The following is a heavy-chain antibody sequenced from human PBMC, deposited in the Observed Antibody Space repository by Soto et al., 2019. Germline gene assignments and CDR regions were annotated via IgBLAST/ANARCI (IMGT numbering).Heavy chain of an antibody. CDR3: ARGRSGTMVRGVYFDY. CDR2: IYYSGST. Sequence: SETLSLTCTVSGGSISSSSYYWGWIRQPPGKGLEWIGSIYYSGSTYYNPSLKSRVTISVDTSKNQFSLKLSSVTAADTAVYYCARGRSGTMVRGVYFDYWGQGTLVTVSS. D-gene: IGHD3-10*01. CDR1: GGSISSSSYY. J-gene: IGHJ4*02. V-gene: IGHV4-39*01.